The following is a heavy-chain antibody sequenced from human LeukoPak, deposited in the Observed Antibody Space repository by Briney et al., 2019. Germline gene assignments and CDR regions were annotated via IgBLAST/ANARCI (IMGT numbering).Heavy chain of an antibody. Sequence: GGSLRLSCAASGFTVSSNYMSWVRQAPGKGLEWVSVIYIGGGTYYADSVKGRFTISRDNSKNTLYLQMNSLRAEDTAVYYCAREIGSSSWPFDYWGQGTLVTVSS. CDR1: GFTVSSNY. V-gene: IGHV3-66*01. CDR3: AREIGSSSWPFDY. D-gene: IGHD6-13*01. CDR2: IYIGGGT. J-gene: IGHJ4*02.